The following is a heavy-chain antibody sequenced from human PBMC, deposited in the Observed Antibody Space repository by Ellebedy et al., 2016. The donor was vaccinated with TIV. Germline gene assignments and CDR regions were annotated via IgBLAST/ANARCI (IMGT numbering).Heavy chain of an antibody. V-gene: IGHV3-23*01. Sequence: GESLKISXAASGFTFSSYAMSWVRQAPGKGLEWVSAISGSGGSTYYADSVKGRFTISRDNSKNTLYLQMNSLRAEDTAVYYCARGYSYAYYYYGMDVWGQGTTVTVSS. J-gene: IGHJ6*02. D-gene: IGHD5-18*01. CDR2: ISGSGGST. CDR1: GFTFSSYA. CDR3: ARGYSYAYYYYGMDV.